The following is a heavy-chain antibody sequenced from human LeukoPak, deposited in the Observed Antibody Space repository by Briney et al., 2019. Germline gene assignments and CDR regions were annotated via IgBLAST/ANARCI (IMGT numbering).Heavy chain of an antibody. CDR1: GGTFSSYA. Sequence: SVKVSCQASGGTFSSYAISWVRQAPGQGLEWMGGIIPIFGTANYAQKFQGRVTITADESTSTAYMELSSLRSEDTPVYYCARDRALGYYDSSGYYPTCWFDPWGQGTLVTVSS. CDR3: ARDRALGYYDSSGYYPTCWFDP. CDR2: IIPIFGTA. D-gene: IGHD3-22*01. J-gene: IGHJ5*02. V-gene: IGHV1-69*13.